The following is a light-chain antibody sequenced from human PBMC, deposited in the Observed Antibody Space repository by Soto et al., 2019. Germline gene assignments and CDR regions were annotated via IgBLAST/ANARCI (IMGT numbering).Light chain of an antibody. CDR1: TSDVGRYNY. Sequence: QSALTQPASVSGSPGQSITISCTGTTSDVGRYNYVSWYQQHPGKAPKLIIYDVSNRPSGVSNRFSGSKPGNTVSLTISGLQAEDEADYYCNSYTSSSAYVFGTETKVTVL. V-gene: IGLV2-14*01. CDR3: NSYTSSSAYV. CDR2: DVS. J-gene: IGLJ1*01.